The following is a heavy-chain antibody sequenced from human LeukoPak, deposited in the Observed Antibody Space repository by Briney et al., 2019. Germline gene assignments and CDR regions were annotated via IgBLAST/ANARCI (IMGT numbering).Heavy chain of an antibody. CDR2: ISSSSSYI. V-gene: IGHV3-21*01. J-gene: IGHJ4*02. CDR1: GFTFSSYS. CDR3: AKDRRRYCSGGSCSPDY. D-gene: IGHD2-15*01. Sequence: GGSLRLSCAASGFTFSSYSMNWVRQAPGKGLEWVSSISSSSSYIYYADSVKGRFTISRDNAKNSLYLQMNSLRAEDTAVYYCAKDRRRYCSGGSCSPDYWGQGTLVTVSS.